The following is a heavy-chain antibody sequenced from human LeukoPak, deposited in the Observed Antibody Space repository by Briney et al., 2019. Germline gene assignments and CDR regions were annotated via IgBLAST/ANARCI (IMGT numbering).Heavy chain of an antibody. D-gene: IGHD4-23*01. Sequence: GASVMVSCKASGYIFTGHYIHWVRQAPGQGLEWMGWINPRSGDAKYGQKFQGRVTMTWDTSTTTAFLDLSRLTSDDTAVYYCARDSNLGWSLDYWGQGTLVTVSS. V-gene: IGHV1-2*02. CDR1: GYIFTGHY. CDR2: INPRSGDA. J-gene: IGHJ4*02. CDR3: ARDSNLGWSLDY.